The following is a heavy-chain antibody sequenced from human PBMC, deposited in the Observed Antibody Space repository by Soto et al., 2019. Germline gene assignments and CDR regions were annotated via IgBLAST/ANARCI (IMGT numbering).Heavy chain of an antibody. D-gene: IGHD1-26*01. CDR1: GYTFTSYC. CDR2: ISAYNGNT. CDR3: AKVGVGATNYYYYGMDV. Sequence: ASVKVSCKASGYTFTSYCMSWVRQAPGQGLECMGWISAYNGNTNYAQKLQGRVTMTTDTSTSTAYMELRSLRSDDTAVYYCAKVGVGATNYYYYGMDVWGQGTTVTVSS. J-gene: IGHJ6*02. V-gene: IGHV1-18*01.